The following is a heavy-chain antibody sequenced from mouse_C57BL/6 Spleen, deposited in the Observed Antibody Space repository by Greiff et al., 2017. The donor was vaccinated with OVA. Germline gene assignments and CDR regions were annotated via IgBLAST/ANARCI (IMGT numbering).Heavy chain of an antibody. CDR2: IDPNSGGT. CDR1: GYTFTSYW. Sequence: QVQLKQPGAELVKPGASVKLSCKASGYTFTSYWMHWVQQRPGRGLEWIGRIDPNSGGTKYNEKFKGKATLTVDKPASTDYMQLSSLTSEDYAVNYCAGRGWDGYYWYFDVWGTGTTVTVSS. V-gene: IGHV1-72*01. CDR3: AGRGWDGYYWYFDV. J-gene: IGHJ1*03. D-gene: IGHD2-3*01.